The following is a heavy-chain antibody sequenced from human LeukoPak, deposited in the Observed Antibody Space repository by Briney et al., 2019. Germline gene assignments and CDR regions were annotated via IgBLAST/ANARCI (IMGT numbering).Heavy chain of an antibody. V-gene: IGHV3-72*01. CDR2: TTSKGNNYIT. Sequence: PGGSLRLSCVVSGLTLSDQYMEWVRQAPGKGLEWVGRTTSKGNNYITEYAASVGGRFTISRDDSRNSVYLQMNSLKTEDTAVYYCARMTFGGMDVWGKGATVTVSS. J-gene: IGHJ6*04. CDR3: ARMTFGGMDV. D-gene: IGHD3-16*01. CDR1: GLTLSDQY.